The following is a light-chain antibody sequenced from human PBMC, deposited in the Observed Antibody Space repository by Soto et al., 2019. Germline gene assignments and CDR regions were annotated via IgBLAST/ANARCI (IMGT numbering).Light chain of an antibody. CDR3: QQRNVWPPIT. Sequence: VLTQSPATPSLSPRERATLSCRASQSIHTSLAWYQQKSGKPPRLVIYDSTLRANGVPDRFGGSRSGTEFTLTINSLEPEDFAVYYCQQRNVWPPITFGQGTRLENK. J-gene: IGKJ5*01. CDR2: DST. V-gene: IGKV3-11*01. CDR1: QSIHTS.